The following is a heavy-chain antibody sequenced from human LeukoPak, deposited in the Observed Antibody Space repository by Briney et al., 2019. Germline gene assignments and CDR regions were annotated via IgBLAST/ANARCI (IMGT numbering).Heavy chain of an antibody. D-gene: IGHD4-23*01. J-gene: IGHJ4*02. CDR3: ARAYRTVVSDRLDY. CDR2: IYYSGST. Sequence: SETLSLTCTVSGGSISSGGYYWSWIRQHPGKGLEWIGYIYYSGSTYYNPSLKSRVTISVDTSKNQFSLKLSSVTAADTAVYYCARAYRTVVSDRLDYWGQGTLVTVSS. CDR1: GGSISSGGYY. V-gene: IGHV4-31*03.